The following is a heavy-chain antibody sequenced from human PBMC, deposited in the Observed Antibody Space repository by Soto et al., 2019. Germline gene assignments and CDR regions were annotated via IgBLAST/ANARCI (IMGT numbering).Heavy chain of an antibody. J-gene: IGHJ4*02. Sequence: PSETLSLTCTVSGGSISSGNYYWSWIRQPPGKGLEWIGFISYSGTTHYSASLRSRVSISVDTSKNQFSLDLSSVTAADTAVYYCATMGTPVTGLYYFDYWCQGTLVT. D-gene: IGHD4-17*01. CDR2: ISYSGTT. CDR3: ATMGTPVTGLYYFDY. CDR1: GGSISSGNYY. V-gene: IGHV4-30-4*01.